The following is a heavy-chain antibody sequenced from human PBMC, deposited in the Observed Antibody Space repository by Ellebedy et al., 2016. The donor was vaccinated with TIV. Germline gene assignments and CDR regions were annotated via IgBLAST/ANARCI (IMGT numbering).Heavy chain of an antibody. CDR1: GFTFSSTY. CDR3: ARDPPLVD. J-gene: IGHJ4*02. V-gene: IGHV3-53*04. Sequence: PGGSLRLSCAASGFTFSSTYMSRVRQAPGKGLEWVACIYTGGHTFYADSVKGRFTASGHNFKNTLYLQMNSLRVEDTAVYYCARDPPLVDWGQGTLVTVSS. CDR2: IYTGGHT. D-gene: IGHD2-15*01.